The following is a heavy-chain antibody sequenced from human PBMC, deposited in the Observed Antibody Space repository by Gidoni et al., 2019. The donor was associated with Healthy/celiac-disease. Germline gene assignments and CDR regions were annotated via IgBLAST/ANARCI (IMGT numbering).Heavy chain of an antibody. D-gene: IGHD3-10*01. CDR2: IYYSGST. V-gene: IGHV4-59*01. CDR3: AGSGATMVRGVLIYYYYMDV. Sequence: QVQLQESGPGLVKPSETLSLTCTVSGGSISSFYWSWIRQPPGKGLEWIGYIYYSGSTNYNPSLKSRVTISVDTSKNQFSLKLSSVTAADTAVYYCAGSGATMVRGVLIYYYYMDVWGKGTTVTVSS. J-gene: IGHJ6*03. CDR1: GGSISSFY.